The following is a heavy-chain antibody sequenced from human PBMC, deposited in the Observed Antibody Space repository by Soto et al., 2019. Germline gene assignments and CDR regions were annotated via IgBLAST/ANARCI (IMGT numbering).Heavy chain of an antibody. D-gene: IGHD4-17*01. Sequence: GGSLRLSCAASGFTFSSYAMHWVRQAPGKGLEYVSAISSNGGSTYYADSVKGRFTISRDNSKNTLYLQMNSLRAEDTAVYYCAGHDYGDLASFDYWGQGTLVTVSS. CDR1: GFTFSSYA. CDR3: AGHDYGDLASFDY. CDR2: ISSNGGST. J-gene: IGHJ4*02. V-gene: IGHV3-64*02.